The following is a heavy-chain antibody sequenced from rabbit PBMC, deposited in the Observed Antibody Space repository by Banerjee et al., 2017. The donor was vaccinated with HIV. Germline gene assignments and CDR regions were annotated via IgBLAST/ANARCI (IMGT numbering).Heavy chain of an antibody. CDR1: GIDFSSYG. Sequence: ELVESGGGLVQPGESLKLSCKASGIDFSSYGFSWVRQAPGKGPEWIACIYNGDGSTYYASWVNGRFTISRSTSLTTVTLQMTSLTAADTATYFCARGGAGSSYYTTYFNLWGPGTLVTVS. V-gene: IGHV1S47*01. D-gene: IGHD8-1*01. J-gene: IGHJ4*01. CDR2: IYNGDGST. CDR3: ARGGAGSSYYTTYFNL.